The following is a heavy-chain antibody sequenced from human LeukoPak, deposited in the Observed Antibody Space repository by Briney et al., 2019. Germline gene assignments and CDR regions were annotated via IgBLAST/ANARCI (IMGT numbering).Heavy chain of an antibody. V-gene: IGHV5-51*01. D-gene: IGHD3-3*01. CDR1: GYSFTSYW. CDR2: ICPGDSDT. CDR3: ARLWSGSHYHYYHMDV. Sequence: GESLKISCKGSGYSFTSYWIGWVRPVPGKGLEGMGIICPGDSDTRYSPSFQGQVTISADKSISTAYLQWSSLKASDTAMYYCARLWSGSHYHYYHMDVWGKGTTITVS. J-gene: IGHJ6*03.